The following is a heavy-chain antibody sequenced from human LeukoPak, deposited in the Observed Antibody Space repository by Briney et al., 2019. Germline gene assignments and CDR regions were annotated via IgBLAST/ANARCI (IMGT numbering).Heavy chain of an antibody. V-gene: IGHV1-18*01. CDR2: ISANNTYR. J-gene: IGHJ4*02. CDR3: ARDPFDGDYGSWFDY. CDR1: GYAFMSHG. D-gene: IGHD4-17*01. Sequence: GASVNVSCKASGYAFMSHGIHWVRQAPGQGLEWMGWISANNTYRRYAQKFQGRVTMTRDTSTRTVYMELRSLRSDNTAEYFCARDPFDGDYGSWFDYWGQGTLVTVSS.